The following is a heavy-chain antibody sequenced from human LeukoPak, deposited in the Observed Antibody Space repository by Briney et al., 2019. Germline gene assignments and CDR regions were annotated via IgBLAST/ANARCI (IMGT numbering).Heavy chain of an antibody. J-gene: IGHJ3*02. V-gene: IGHV3-33*01. CDR3: ARVPTLGAAIKAFDI. Sequence: PGRSLRLSCAASAFTFSSYGMHWVRQAPDKGLEWVAVIWYDGSDKYYADSVKGRFTISRDNSKNTLYLQMNSLRVEDTAVYYCARVPTLGAAIKAFDIWGQGTMVTVSS. D-gene: IGHD2-2*02. CDR1: AFTFSSYG. CDR2: IWYDGSDK.